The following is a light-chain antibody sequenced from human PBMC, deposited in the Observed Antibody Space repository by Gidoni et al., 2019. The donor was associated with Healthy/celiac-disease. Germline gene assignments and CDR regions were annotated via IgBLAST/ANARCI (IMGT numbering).Light chain of an antibody. Sequence: DIQMTQSPSSLSASVGYRVTITCRASQSISSYLNWYQQKPGKAPKLLIYAASSLQSGVPSRFSGSGSGTDFTLTISSLPPEDFAIYYCQQSYSTLLTFGGGTKVEIK. V-gene: IGKV1-39*01. CDR1: QSISSY. CDR2: AAS. J-gene: IGKJ4*01. CDR3: QQSYSTLLT.